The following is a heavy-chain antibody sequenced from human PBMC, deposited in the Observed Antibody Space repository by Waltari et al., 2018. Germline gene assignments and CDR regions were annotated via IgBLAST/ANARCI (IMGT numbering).Heavy chain of an antibody. J-gene: IGHJ1*01. Sequence: QVQLVVSGGCVGQRGESVRLSCAASGFTLSSYGMHRAREAPGRGLEWVAFIGFDGRTKYYADSVKGRFTISRDNSKNTLYLQMNSLTAEDTATFYCAKDYVVGDNSGYCHHWGQGTLVTVSS. V-gene: IGHV3-30*02. CDR3: AKDYVVGDNSGYCHH. CDR2: IGFDGRTK. CDR1: GFTLSSYG. D-gene: IGHD2-21*01.